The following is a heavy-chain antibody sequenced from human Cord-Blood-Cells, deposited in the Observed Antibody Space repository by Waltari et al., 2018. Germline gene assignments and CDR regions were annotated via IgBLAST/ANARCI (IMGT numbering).Heavy chain of an antibody. CDR3: ARVAYSRNFYYYGMDV. Sequence: QVQLVQSGAEVKKPGASVKVSCKASGYTFTSYGISWVRQAPGQGLEWMGWISGYNGNTNYAQKLQGRVTMTTDTSTSTAYMELRSLRSDDTAVYYCARVAYSRNFYYYGMDVWGQGTTVTVSS. CDR2: ISGYNGNT. V-gene: IGHV1-18*01. J-gene: IGHJ6*02. CDR1: GYTFTSYG. D-gene: IGHD4-4*01.